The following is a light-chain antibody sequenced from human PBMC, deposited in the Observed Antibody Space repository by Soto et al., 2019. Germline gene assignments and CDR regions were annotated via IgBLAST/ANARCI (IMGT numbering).Light chain of an antibody. J-gene: IGKJ5*01. CDR3: QQYNNWTPIT. V-gene: IGKV3-15*01. CDR2: GAS. Sequence: EIVVTQSPSTLSVSPGERATLSCGASQSVSSNLAWYQQKPGQAPRLLIYGASTRATGIPARFSGSGSGTEFTLTISSLQSEDFAVYYCQQYNNWTPITFGQGTRLEIK. CDR1: QSVSSN.